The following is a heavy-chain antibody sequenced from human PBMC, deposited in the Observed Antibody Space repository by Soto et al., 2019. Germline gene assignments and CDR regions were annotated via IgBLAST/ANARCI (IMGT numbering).Heavy chain of an antibody. V-gene: IGHV4-30-2*01. J-gene: IGHJ3*02. CDR2: ISHSRST. D-gene: IGHD3-16*01. CDR1: GGSISSGGYS. CDR3: ARLGVGDDFDI. Sequence: QLQLQESGSGLVKPSQTLSLTCGVSGGSISSGGYSWSWIRQPPGKGLEWIGHISHSRSTFYNPSLQSRVTISLDMSKQHCSLRLSSVTAADTAVYYCARLGVGDDFDIWGQGTVVTVSS.